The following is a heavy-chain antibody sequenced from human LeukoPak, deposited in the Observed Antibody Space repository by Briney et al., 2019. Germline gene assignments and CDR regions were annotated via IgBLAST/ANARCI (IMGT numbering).Heavy chain of an antibody. CDR1: GGSISSYY. CDR3: ARGYSYGSYYFDS. CDR2: IYYSGNT. V-gene: IGHV4-59*01. Sequence: SETLSLTCTVSGGSISSYYWSWIRQPPGKGLEWMGYIYYSGNTNYNPTIKSRVTISVDTSKNQFSLKLSSVTAADTAIYYCARGYSYGSYYFDSWGQGTLVTVSS. J-gene: IGHJ4*02. D-gene: IGHD5-18*01.